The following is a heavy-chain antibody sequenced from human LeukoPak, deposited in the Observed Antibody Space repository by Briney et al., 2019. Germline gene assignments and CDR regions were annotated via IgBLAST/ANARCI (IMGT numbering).Heavy chain of an antibody. CDR1: GFTFNNYA. CDR3: AKDSLSGSYGY. D-gene: IGHD1-26*01. CDR2: IRGSDRGT. Sequence: PGGSLRLSCAASGFTFNNYAMSWVRQAPGKGLEWVSSIRGSDRGTYYADSARRRSTISRDNSKNTVYLEMNSLRAEDTAVFYCAKDSLSGSYGYWGQGTLVTVSS. V-gene: IGHV3-23*01. J-gene: IGHJ4*02.